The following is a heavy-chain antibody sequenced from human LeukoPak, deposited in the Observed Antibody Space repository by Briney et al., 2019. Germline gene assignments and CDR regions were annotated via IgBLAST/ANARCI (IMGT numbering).Heavy chain of an antibody. V-gene: IGHV6-1*01. CDR2: TNYKARWYK. Sequence: SQTLSLTCAISGDSVSGNSGAWNWIRQSPSRGLEWRRRTNYKARWYKDYAVSVKSLITVSPDTSKNQYSLQLNAVTPEDTAVYYCARGLLGEYSSWPFDYWGQGTLVTVSS. CDR1: GDSVSGNSGA. D-gene: IGHD6-6*01. J-gene: IGHJ4*02. CDR3: ARGLLGEYSSWPFDY.